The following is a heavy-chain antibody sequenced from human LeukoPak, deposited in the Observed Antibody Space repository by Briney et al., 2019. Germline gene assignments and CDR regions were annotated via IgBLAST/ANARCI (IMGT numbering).Heavy chain of an antibody. CDR1: GGSFSGYY. CDR3: ARLGYRYY. J-gene: IGHJ4*02. CDR2: INHSGST. D-gene: IGHD5-18*01. Sequence: KPSETLSLTCAVCGGSFSGYYWSWIRQPPGKGLEWIGEINHSGSTNYNLSLKSRVTISVDTSKNQFSLKLSSVTAADTAVYYCARLGYRYYWGQGTLVTVSS. V-gene: IGHV4-34*01.